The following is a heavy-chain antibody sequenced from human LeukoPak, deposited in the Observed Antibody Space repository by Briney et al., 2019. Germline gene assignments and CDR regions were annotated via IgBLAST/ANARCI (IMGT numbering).Heavy chain of an antibody. V-gene: IGHV1-2*02. CDR3: ARLAWRYGDY. CDR1: GYTFTGYY. Sequence: GASVKVSCKASGYTFTGYYMHWVRQAPGQGLEWMGWINPNSGGTNYAQKFQGRVTMTRDTSISTAYMELSSLRSEDTAVYYCARLAWRYGDYWGQGTLVTVSS. J-gene: IGHJ4*02. CDR2: INPNSGGT. D-gene: IGHD3-10*01.